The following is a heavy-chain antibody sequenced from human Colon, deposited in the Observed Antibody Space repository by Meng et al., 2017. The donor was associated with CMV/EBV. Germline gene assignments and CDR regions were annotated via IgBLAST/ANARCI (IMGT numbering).Heavy chain of an antibody. Sequence: GESLKISCAASGFSFSGYWMKWVRQAPGKGLEWVANINQDGSVKYYVDALKGRFTISRDNAENSLYLQMNSLMAEDTAVYYCARATYYYDDSAFGHWGQGTLVTVSS. CDR3: ARATYYYDDSAFGH. CDR1: GFSFSGYW. V-gene: IGHV3-7*04. D-gene: IGHD3-22*01. CDR2: INQDGSVK. J-gene: IGHJ4*02.